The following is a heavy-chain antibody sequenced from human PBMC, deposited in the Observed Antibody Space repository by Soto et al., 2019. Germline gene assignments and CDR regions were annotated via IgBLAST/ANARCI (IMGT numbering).Heavy chain of an antibody. CDR1: GFTFSSYG. V-gene: IGHV3-30*03. J-gene: IGHJ4*02. D-gene: IGHD3-22*01. Sequence: QVQLVESGGGVVQPGRSLRLSCEASGFTFSSYGMHWVRQAPGKGLEWVAVISYDGSNKYYADSVKGRFTISRDNSKNTLYLQMTSLGADDTAVYYCGRGLLYSDDISGYPFHYRVQGTLV. CDR3: GRGLLYSDDISGYPFHY. CDR2: ISYDGSNK.